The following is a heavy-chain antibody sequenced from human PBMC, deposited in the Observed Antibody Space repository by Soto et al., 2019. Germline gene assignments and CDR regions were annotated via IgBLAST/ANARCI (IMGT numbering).Heavy chain of an antibody. Sequence: VQLVQSGGEVKRPGTSVKVSCEASGYSFANYGTTWVRQAPGQGLEWMGWISGYNSNTNYAQKFEGRVTMTKDTTKSTAYLEVRSLRFDDTAVYYCGRERQWEPVLYWGQGTPVTVSS. CDR1: GYSFANYG. V-gene: IGHV1-18*01. J-gene: IGHJ4*02. CDR2: ISGYNSNT. CDR3: GRERQWEPVLY. D-gene: IGHD1-26*01.